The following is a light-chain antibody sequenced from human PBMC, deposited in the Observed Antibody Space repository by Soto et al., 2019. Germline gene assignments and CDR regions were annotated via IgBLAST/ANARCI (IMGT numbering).Light chain of an antibody. CDR1: QSVSSN. CDR2: VAS. J-gene: IGKJ4*01. Sequence: EIVMTQSPATLSVSPGERDTLSCRASQSVSSNLAWYQQKPGQTPKLLIYVASTRATGIPARFSGSGSGTEFTLTISSLQSEDFAVYYCQQYNVWPFTFGGGTKVEFK. CDR3: QQYNVWPFT. V-gene: IGKV3-15*01.